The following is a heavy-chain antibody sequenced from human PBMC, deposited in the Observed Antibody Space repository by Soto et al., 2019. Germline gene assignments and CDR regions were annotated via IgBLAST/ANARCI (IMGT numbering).Heavy chain of an antibody. D-gene: IGHD3-10*01. J-gene: IGHJ4*02. CDR3: ARDDEGGSDCDLGY. Sequence: QVQLVESGGGVVQPGRSLRLSCATSGFTFSSYLIHWVRQTPDKGLEWAAFISRDGSNEYYADSVKGRFTISRDNSKNTLYLEMNSLRAEDTAVYYCARDDEGGSDCDLGYWGQGTLVTVSS. V-gene: IGHV3-30-3*01. CDR1: GFTFSSYL. CDR2: ISRDGSNE.